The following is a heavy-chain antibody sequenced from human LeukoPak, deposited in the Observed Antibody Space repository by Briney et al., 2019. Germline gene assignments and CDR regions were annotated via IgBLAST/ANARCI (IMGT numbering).Heavy chain of an antibody. J-gene: IGHJ4*02. D-gene: IGHD5-12*01. V-gene: IGHV4-59*01. CDR2: IYYSGST. CDR3: ARLQLATTYFDY. CDR1: GGSISSYY. Sequence: SETLSLTCTVSGGSISSYYWSWIRQPPGKGLEWIGYIYYSGSTNYNPSLKSRVTISVDTSKNQFSLKLSSVTAADTAVYYCARLQLATTYFDYWGQGTLVTVSS.